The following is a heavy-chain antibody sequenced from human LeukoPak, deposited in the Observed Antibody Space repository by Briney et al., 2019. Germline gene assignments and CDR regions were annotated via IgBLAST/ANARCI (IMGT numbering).Heavy chain of an antibody. CDR1: GGSISSYY. D-gene: IGHD3-22*01. CDR3: ARVGEGYYDSSGYEYYFDY. Sequence: PSETLSLTCTVSGGSISSYYWSWIRQPPGKGLEWIGYIYYSGSTNYNPSLKSRVTISVDTSKNQFSLKLSSVTAADTAVYYCARVGEGYYDSSGYEYYFDYWGQGTLVTVSS. J-gene: IGHJ4*02. V-gene: IGHV4-59*12. CDR2: IYYSGST.